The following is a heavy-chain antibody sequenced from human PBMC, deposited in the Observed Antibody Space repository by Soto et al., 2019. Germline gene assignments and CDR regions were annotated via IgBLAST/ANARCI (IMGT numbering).Heavy chain of an antibody. V-gene: IGHV3-48*03. CDR3: ARALDFWSGYLSD. D-gene: IGHD3-3*01. CDR1: GFTFSSYE. CDR2: ISSGGTTI. J-gene: IGHJ4*02. Sequence: LRLSCAASGFTFSSYEMNWVRQAPGKGLEWVSYISSGGTTIYYADSVKGRFTISRDNAKNSLDLQMNSLRADDTAIYYCARALDFWSGYLSDWGQGTLVTSPQ.